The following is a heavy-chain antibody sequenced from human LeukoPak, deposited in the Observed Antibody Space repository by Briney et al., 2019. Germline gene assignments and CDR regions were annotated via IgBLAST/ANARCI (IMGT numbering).Heavy chain of an antibody. Sequence: GGSLRLSCAASGFTFSSYWMSWVRQAPGKGLEWVANIKQDGSEIYYVDSVKGRFTISRGNAKNSLYLQMNSLRAEDTAVYYCARSYLRVYLDYWGQGTLVTVSS. CDR2: IKQDGSEI. CDR3: ARSYLRVYLDY. D-gene: IGHD3-10*01. V-gene: IGHV3-7*01. J-gene: IGHJ4*02. CDR1: GFTFSSYW.